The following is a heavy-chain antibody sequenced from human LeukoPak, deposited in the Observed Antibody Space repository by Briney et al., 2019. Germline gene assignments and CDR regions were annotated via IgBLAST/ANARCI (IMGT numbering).Heavy chain of an antibody. J-gene: IGHJ4*02. CDR1: GFTFSTYS. CDR3: AAPSGYSYGFGFDY. V-gene: IGHV3-21*04. CDR2: ISYSPSYI. D-gene: IGHD5-18*01. Sequence: NPGGSLRLSCAASGFTFSTYSMNWVRQAPGRGLEWVSSISYSPSYIYYADSVKGRFTISRDNAKNSLYLQMNSLRAEDTAVYYCAAPSGYSYGFGFDYWGQGTLVTVSS.